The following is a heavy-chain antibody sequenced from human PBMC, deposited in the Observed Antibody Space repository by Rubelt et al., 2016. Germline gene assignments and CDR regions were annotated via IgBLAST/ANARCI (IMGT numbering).Heavy chain of an antibody. V-gene: IGHV4-39*07. CDR2: IYYSGST. CDR1: GGSISSSSYY. Sequence: QLQLQESGPGLVKPSETLSLTCTVSGGSISSSSYYWGWIRQPPGKGLEWIGSIYYSGSTYYNPSLKRRVTISVDTSKNQFSLKLSSVTAADTAVYYCARDWRYSSSWYVDYWGQGTLVTVSS. CDR3: ARDWRYSSSWYVDY. D-gene: IGHD6-13*01. J-gene: IGHJ4*02.